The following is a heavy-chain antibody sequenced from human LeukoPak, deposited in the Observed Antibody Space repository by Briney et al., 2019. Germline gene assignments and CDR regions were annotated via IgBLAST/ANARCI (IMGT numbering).Heavy chain of an antibody. D-gene: IGHD3-3*01. V-gene: IGHV1-3*01. CDR3: AREGVTIFGVVTFTAEYFQH. Sequence: GASVKVSCKASGYTFTSYAMHWVRQAPGQRLEWMGWINAGNGNTKYSQKFQGRVTITRDTSASTAYMELSSLRSEDTAVYYCAREGVTIFGVVTFTAEYFQHWGQGTLVTVSS. J-gene: IGHJ1*01. CDR1: GYTFTSYA. CDR2: INAGNGNT.